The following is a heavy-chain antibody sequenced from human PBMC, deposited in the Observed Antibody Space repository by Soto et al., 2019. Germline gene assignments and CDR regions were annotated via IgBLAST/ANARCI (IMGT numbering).Heavy chain of an antibody. CDR3: ARLPEMATIKDYYYYGMDV. CDR1: GGSVSIGSYY. CDR2: IYCSGST. V-gene: IGHV4-31*03. Sequence: PSEPLSLTCTGSGGSVSIGSYYWSWIRQRPGKGLEWIGYIYCSGSTYYNPSLKSRVTISVDTSKNQFSLKLSSVTAADTAVYYCARLPEMATIKDYYYYGMDVWGQGTTVTVSS. D-gene: IGHD5-12*01. J-gene: IGHJ6*02.